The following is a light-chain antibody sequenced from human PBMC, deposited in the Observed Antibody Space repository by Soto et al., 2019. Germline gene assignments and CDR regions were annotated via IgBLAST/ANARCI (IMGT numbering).Light chain of an antibody. J-gene: IGKJ1*01. CDR1: QSISSW. CDR2: EAS. Sequence: DIQMTQSPSTLSASVGDRVTITCRASQSISSWLAWYQQKPGKAPDLLIYEASRLESAVPSRFSGSASGTEFTLTINSLQPDDFATYFCQQYSSYPETFGQGTKV. V-gene: IGKV1-5*03. CDR3: QQYSSYPET.